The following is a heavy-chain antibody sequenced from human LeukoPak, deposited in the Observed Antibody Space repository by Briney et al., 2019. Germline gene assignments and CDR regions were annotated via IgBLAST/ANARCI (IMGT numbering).Heavy chain of an antibody. CDR3: AREGPTSGSYDWFDP. CDR1: GFTFSSYA. D-gene: IGHD1-26*01. CDR2: ISYDGSNK. V-gene: IGHV3-30-3*01. Sequence: GGSLRLSCAASGFTFSSYAMHWVRQAPGKGLEWVAVISYDGSNKYYADSVKGRFTISRDNSKNKLYLQMNSLRAEDTAVYYCAREGPTSGSYDWFDPWGQGTLVTVSS. J-gene: IGHJ5*02.